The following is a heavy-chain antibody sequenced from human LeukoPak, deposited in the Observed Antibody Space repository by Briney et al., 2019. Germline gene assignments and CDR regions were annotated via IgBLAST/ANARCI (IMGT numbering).Heavy chain of an antibody. J-gene: IGHJ4*02. CDR2: ISYDGSNK. CDR3: AKDRGDY. V-gene: IGHV3-30*04. Sequence: PGGSLRLSCAASGFTFSSYAMHWVRQAPGKGLEWVAVISYDGSNKYYADSVKGRFTISRDNSKNTLYLQMNSLRAEDTAVYYCAKDRGDYWGQGTVVTVSS. CDR1: GFTFSSYA.